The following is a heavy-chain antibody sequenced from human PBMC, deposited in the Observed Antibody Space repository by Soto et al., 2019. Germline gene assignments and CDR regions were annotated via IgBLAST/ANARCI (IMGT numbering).Heavy chain of an antibody. D-gene: IGHD2-2*01. CDR3: ARDRGYCSSTSCPIDAFDI. Sequence: PGGSLRLSCAASGFTFSSYGMHWVRQAPGKGLEWVAVIWYDGSNKYYADSVKGRFTISRDNSKNTLYLQMNSLRAEDTAVYYCARDRGYCSSTSCPIDAFDIWGQGTMVTVS. J-gene: IGHJ3*02. V-gene: IGHV3-33*01. CDR2: IWYDGSNK. CDR1: GFTFSSYG.